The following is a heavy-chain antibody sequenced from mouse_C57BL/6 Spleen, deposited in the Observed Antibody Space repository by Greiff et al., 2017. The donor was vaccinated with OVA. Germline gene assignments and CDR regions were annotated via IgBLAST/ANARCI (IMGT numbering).Heavy chain of an antibody. CDR1: GYTFTSYG. J-gene: IGHJ3*01. CDR2: IYPRSGNT. Sequence: VQLQQSGAELARPGASVKLSCKASGYTFTSYGISWVKQRTGQGLEWIGEIYPRSGNTYYNEKFKGKATLTADKSSSTAYMELRSLTSEDSAVYFCALGRGTYWGQGTLVTVSA. CDR3: ALGRGTY. V-gene: IGHV1-81*01. D-gene: IGHD4-1*01.